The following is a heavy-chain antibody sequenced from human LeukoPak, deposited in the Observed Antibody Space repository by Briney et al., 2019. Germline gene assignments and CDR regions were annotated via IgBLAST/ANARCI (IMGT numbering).Heavy chain of an antibody. CDR1: GYTFTGYY. Sequence: ASVKVSCKASGYTFTGYYMHWVRQAPGQGLEWMGRINPNSGGTNYAQKFQGRVTMTRDTSISTAYMELSRLRSDDTAVYYCARDLGYYDSSGSDYWGQGTLVTVFS. CDR3: ARDLGYYDSSGSDY. CDR2: INPNSGGT. J-gene: IGHJ4*02. V-gene: IGHV1-2*06. D-gene: IGHD3-22*01.